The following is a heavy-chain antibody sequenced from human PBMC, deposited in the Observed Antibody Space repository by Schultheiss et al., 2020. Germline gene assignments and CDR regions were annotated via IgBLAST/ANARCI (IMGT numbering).Heavy chain of an antibody. V-gene: IGHV4-59*08. J-gene: IGHJ4*02. CDR3: ARGGGWYGEVDN. CDR1: GGSISSYY. D-gene: IGHD6-19*01. CDR2: INHSGST. Sequence: SETLSLTCTVSGGSISSYYWSWIRQPAGKGLEWIGEINHSGSTNYNPSLKSRVTISLDASTNQFSLKLGSVTAADTAVYYCARGGGWYGEVDNWGQGTLVTVSS.